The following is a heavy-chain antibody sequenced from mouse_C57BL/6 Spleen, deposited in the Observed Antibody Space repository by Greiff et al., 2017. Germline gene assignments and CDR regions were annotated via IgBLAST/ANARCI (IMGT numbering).Heavy chain of an antibody. V-gene: IGHV5-6*01. CDR1: GFTFSSYG. CDR2: ISSGGSYT. J-gene: IGHJ2*01. CDR3: ARSTGSNYFDD. Sequence: EVHLVESGGDLVKPGGSLKLSCAASGFTFSSYGMSWVRQTPDKRLEWVATISSGGSYTYYPDSVKGRFTISRDNAKNTLYLQMSSLKSEDTAMYYCARSTGSNYFDDWGQGTTLTVSS.